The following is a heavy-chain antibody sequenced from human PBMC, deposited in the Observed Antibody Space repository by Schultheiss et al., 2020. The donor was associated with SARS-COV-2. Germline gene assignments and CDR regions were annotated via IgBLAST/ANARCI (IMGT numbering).Heavy chain of an antibody. D-gene: IGHD2-8*01. CDR2: ISSSSSYT. CDR1: GFTFSDYY. J-gene: IGHJ6*02. Sequence: SLPLSFAASGFTFSDYYMSWIRQAPGKGLEWVSYISSSSSYTNYADSVKGRFTISRDNAKNSLYLQMNSLRAEDTAVYYCARGWEGDYCTNGVCYRSYYYYYGMDVWGQGTTVTVSS. CDR3: ARGWEGDYCTNGVCYRSYYYYYGMDV. V-gene: IGHV3-11*05.